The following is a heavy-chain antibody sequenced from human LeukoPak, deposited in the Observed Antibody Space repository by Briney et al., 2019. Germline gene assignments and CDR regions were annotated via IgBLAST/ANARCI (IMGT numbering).Heavy chain of an antibody. CDR1: GFTFRNYG. D-gene: IGHD5-24*01. V-gene: IGHV3-33*01. CDR3: AREGTSGNRDGYNSFDY. J-gene: IGHJ4*02. Sequence: PGRSLRLSCEASGFTFRNYGMHWVRQAPGKGLEWVAVLWYDGSNRYYADSVKGRFTISRDNSKNTLYLQMNSLRAEDTALYYCAREGTSGNRDGYNSFDYWGQGTLVTVSS. CDR2: LWYDGSNR.